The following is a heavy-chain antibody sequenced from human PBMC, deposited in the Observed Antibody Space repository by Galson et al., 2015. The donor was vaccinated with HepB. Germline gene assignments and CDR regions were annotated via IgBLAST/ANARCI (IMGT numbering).Heavy chain of an antibody. V-gene: IGHV3-9*01. D-gene: IGHD2-2*01. CDR3: TKGNLPPVVAPGMGAFDI. CDR1: GFTFKDFA. CDR2: INWNGGHI. Sequence: SLRLSCAASGFTFKDFAIHWVRQAPGKGLEWVSGINWNGGHIGSADSVKGRFTISRDNAKNSLYLQMNNLRAEDTALYYCTKGNLPPVVAPGMGAFDIWGQGTVVTVSS. J-gene: IGHJ3*02.